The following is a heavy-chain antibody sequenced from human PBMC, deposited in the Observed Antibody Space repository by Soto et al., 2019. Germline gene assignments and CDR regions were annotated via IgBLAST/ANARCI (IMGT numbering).Heavy chain of an antibody. Sequence: SVKVSCKASGGTFSSYAISWVRQAPGQGLEWMGGIIPIFGTANYAQKLQGRVTITADESTSTAYMELSSLRSEDTAVYYCARGSLVVPAATLQYYYYGMDVWGQGTTVTVSS. CDR2: IIPIFGTA. CDR3: ARGSLVVPAATLQYYYYGMDV. V-gene: IGHV1-69*13. D-gene: IGHD2-2*01. J-gene: IGHJ6*02. CDR1: GGTFSSYA.